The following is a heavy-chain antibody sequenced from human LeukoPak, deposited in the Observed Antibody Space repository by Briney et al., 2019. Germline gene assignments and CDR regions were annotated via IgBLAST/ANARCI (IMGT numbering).Heavy chain of an antibody. CDR2: IYDSGTT. CDR3: ARDFSAAFDI. CDR1: GGSFGNYY. J-gene: IGHJ3*02. V-gene: IGHV4-59*01. Sequence: SETLSLTCTVSGGSFGNYYWSWIRQPPGKGLEWIAYIYDSGTTNYNPSLKSRVTISVDTSKNQFSLKLSSVTAADTAVYYCARDFSAAFDIWGQGTMVTVSS. D-gene: IGHD2/OR15-2a*01.